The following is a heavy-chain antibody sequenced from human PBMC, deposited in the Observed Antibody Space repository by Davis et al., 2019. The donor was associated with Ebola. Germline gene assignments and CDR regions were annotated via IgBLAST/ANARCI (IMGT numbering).Heavy chain of an antibody. D-gene: IGHD3-3*01. J-gene: IGHJ4*02. V-gene: IGHV1-8*01. CDR3: ATRFFGVVIIPDPYFDY. CDR1: GYTFTSYD. CDR2: MNPNSGNT. Sequence: ASVKVSCKASGYTFTSYDINWVRQATGQGLEWMGWMNPNSGNTGYAQKFQGRVTMTRNTSISTAYMELSSLRSEDTAVYYCATRFFGVVIIPDPYFDYWGQGTLVTVSS.